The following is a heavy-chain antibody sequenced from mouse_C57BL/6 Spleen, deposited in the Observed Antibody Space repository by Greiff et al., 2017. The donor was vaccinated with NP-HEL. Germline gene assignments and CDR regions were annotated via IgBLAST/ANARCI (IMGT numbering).Heavy chain of an antibody. J-gene: IGHJ3*01. CDR2: IWSGGST. D-gene: IGHD2-4*01. CDR1: GFSLTSYG. Sequence: QVQLKQSGPGLVQPSQSLSITCTVSGFSLTSYGVHWVRQSPGKGLEWLGVIWSGGSTDYNAAFISRLSISKDNSKSQVFFKMNSLQADDTAIYYCARNDYDYDGAWFAYWGQGTLVTVSA. V-gene: IGHV2-2*01. CDR3: ARNDYDYDGAWFAY.